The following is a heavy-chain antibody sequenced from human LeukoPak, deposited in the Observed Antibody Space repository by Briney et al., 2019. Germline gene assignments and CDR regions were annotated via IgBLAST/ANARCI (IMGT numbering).Heavy chain of an antibody. V-gene: IGHV3-30-3*01. CDR2: ISYDGSNK. Sequence: PGGSLRLSCAASGFTFSSYAMHWVRQAPGKGLEWVAVISYDGSNKYYADSVKGRFTISRDSSKNTLYLQVNSLRAEDTAVYYCARDSYGMDVWGQGTTVTVSS. CDR1: GFTFSSYA. CDR3: ARDSYGMDV. J-gene: IGHJ6*02.